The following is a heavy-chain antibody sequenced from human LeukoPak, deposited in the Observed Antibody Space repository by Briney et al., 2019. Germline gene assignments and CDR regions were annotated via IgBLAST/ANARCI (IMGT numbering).Heavy chain of an antibody. D-gene: IGHD6-13*01. CDR3: AREGSSSWSAVDY. CDR1: GGSFSGYY. V-gene: IGHV4-59*01. CDR2: IYYSGNS. J-gene: IGHJ4*02. Sequence: PSETLSLTCAVYGGSFSGYYWSWIRQPPGKGLEWIGYIYYSGNSNYNPSLKSRVTISADTSKNQFSLNLSSVTAADTAVYYCAREGSSSWSAVDYCGQGTLVTVSS.